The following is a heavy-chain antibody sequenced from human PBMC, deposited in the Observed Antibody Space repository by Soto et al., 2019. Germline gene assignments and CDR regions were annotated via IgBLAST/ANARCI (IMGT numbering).Heavy chain of an antibody. CDR1: GSRFSNYV. CDR3: AREGRGKKAGYNGLVSLGY. CDR2: IIPIFNST. V-gene: IGHV1-69*06. Sequence: QVQLVQSGAEVKTPGSSLKVSCKVSGSRFSNYVISWVRQAPGHGLEWLGRIIPIFNSTKYAQSFQGRATITADKSTSTAPLELSSLRSDDTAVYYCAREGRGKKAGYNGLVSLGYWGQGTLVTVSS. D-gene: IGHD2-2*02. J-gene: IGHJ4*02.